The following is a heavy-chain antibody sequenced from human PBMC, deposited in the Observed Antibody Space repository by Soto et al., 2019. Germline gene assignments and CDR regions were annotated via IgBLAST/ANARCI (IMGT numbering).Heavy chain of an antibody. CDR3: VIVVVTAHHYYFDY. CDR1: GGTFSSYG. J-gene: IGHJ4*02. CDR2: IIPIFGTA. D-gene: IGHD2-21*02. V-gene: IGHV1-69*01. Sequence: QVQLVQSGAEVKKPGSSVKVSCKASGGTFSSYGISWVRQAPGQGLEWMGGIIPIFGTANYAQKFQGRVTITADESTSTAYMELSSLRSEDTAVYYCVIVVVTAHHYYFDYWGQGTLVTVSS.